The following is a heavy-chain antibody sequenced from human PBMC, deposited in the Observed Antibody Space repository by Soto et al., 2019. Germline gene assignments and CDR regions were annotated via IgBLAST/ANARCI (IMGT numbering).Heavy chain of an antibody. CDR3: ARDGKITMVRGVSYYYGMDV. J-gene: IGHJ6*02. Sequence: ASVKVSCKASGYTFTSYGISRVRQAPGQGLEWMGWISAYNGNTNYAQKLQGRVTMTTDTSTSTAYMELRSLRSDDTAVYYCARDGKITMVRGVSYYYGMDVWGQGTTVTVSS. CDR1: GYTFTSYG. V-gene: IGHV1-18*04. CDR2: ISAYNGNT. D-gene: IGHD3-10*01.